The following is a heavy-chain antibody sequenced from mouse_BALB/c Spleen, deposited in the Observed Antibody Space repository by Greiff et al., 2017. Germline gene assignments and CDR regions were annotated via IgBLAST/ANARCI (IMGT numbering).Heavy chain of an antibody. CDR1: GYTFTSYW. Sequence: VHLQQSGAELARPGASVKLSCKASGYTFTSYWMQWVKQRPGQGLEWIGAIYPGDGDTRYTQKFKGKATLTADTSSNTAYLQLSSLTSEDTAVYYCALLGKAYWGQGTLVTVSA. CDR3: ALLGKAY. D-gene: IGHD3-3*01. V-gene: IGHV1-87*01. CDR2: IYPGDGDT. J-gene: IGHJ3*01.